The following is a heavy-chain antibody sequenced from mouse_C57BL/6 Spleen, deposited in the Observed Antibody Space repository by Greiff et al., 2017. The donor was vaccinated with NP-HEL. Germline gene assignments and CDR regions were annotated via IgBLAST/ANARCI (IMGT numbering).Heavy chain of an antibody. CDR2: INPYNGGT. CDR3: ARGDYGSPPGY. CDR1: GYTFTDYY. J-gene: IGHJ2*01. V-gene: IGHV1-19*01. Sequence: VQLKESGPVLVKPGASVKMSCKASGYTFTDYYMNWVKQSHGKSLEWIGVINPYNGGTSYNQKFKGKATLTVDKSSSTAYMELNSLTSEDSAVYYCARGDYGSPPGYWGQGTTLTVSS. D-gene: IGHD1-1*01.